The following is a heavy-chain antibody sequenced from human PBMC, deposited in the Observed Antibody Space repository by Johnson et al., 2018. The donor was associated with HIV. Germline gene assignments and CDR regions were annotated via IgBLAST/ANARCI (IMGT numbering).Heavy chain of an antibody. CDR1: GLILSGYG. CDR2: INWNVGST. V-gene: IGHV3-20*04. CDR3: ARDPRSWYDDAFDI. Sequence: VQLVESVGDVVQPGTSLRLSCEASGLILSGYGLHWVRQAPGKGLEWVSGINWNVGSTGYADSVKGRFTISRDNPMNSLYLQMHSLRAEDTALYYCARDPRSWYDDAFDIWGQGTMVTVSS. J-gene: IGHJ3*02. D-gene: IGHD6-13*01.